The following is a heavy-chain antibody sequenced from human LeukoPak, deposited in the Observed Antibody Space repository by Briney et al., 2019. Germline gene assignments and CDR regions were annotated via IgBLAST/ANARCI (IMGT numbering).Heavy chain of an antibody. D-gene: IGHD3-16*01. CDR1: GGSVSDYY. J-gene: IGHJ4*02. V-gene: IGHV4-59*02. CDR2: IYYTGST. CDR3: ARVRYRLAETYIDY. Sequence: SETLSLTCTVSGGSVSDYYWSWIRQSPGKGLEWIGYIYYTGSTNYNPSLKSRVTISVDTSKNQFSLKLSSVTAADTAVYYCARVRYRLAETYIDYWGQGTLVTVSS.